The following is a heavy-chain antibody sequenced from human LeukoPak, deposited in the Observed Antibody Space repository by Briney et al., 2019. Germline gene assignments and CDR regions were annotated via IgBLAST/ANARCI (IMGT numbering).Heavy chain of an antibody. J-gene: IGHJ4*02. D-gene: IGHD4-17*01. CDR1: GFDFSSYG. CDR3: ARDRHYGENTDY. V-gene: IGHV3-30*02. CDR2: IHYDSTTE. Sequence: PGGSLRLPCAASGFDFSSYGMHWVRQAPGKGLEWVAYIHYDSTTEDYADSVQGRFTISRDNDQNPVYLQMNSLRAEDTAVYYCARDRHYGENTDYWGQGTLVTV.